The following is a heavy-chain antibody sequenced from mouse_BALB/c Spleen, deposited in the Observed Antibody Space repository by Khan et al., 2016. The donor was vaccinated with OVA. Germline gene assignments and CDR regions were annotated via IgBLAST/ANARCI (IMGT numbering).Heavy chain of an antibody. V-gene: IGHV1-34*01. J-gene: IGHJ3*01. CDR2: IDPFNGGN. CDR3: ARGTFDY. CDR1: GYSFNTYY. Sequence: VRLQQSGPELMKPGASVKISCKASGYSFNTYYMHWVKQSHGKSLEWIGYIDPFNGGNDYNQKFKGKATLTVDNSSSTAYMHLSSLTSEDSAVYYCARGTFDYWGQGTLVTVSA. D-gene: IGHD3-3*01.